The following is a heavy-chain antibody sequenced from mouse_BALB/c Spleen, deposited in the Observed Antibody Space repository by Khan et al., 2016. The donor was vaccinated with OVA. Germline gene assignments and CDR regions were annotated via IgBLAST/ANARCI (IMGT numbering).Heavy chain of an antibody. CDR2: FIPTPGNT. Sequence: VQLQESGAELAKPGASVKMSCKASGYTFINYWILWVKQRLGQGLDGFGSFIPTPGNTEYNPNFKDKATLTADKSSSTAYMQLSSLTSEDSAVYYCARRGLRWDFDYWGQGTTLAVSS. CDR3: ARRGLRWDFDY. V-gene: IGHV1-7*01. D-gene: IGHD1-1*01. J-gene: IGHJ2*01. CDR1: GYTFINYW.